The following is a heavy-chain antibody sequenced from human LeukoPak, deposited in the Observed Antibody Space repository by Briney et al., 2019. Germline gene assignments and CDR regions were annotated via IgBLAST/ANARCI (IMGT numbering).Heavy chain of an antibody. D-gene: IGHD1-26*01. CDR1: GYSISSGYY. CDR3: AGSYSGSYLFDY. Sequence: KPSETLSLTCTVSGYSISSGYYWGWIRQPPGKGLEWIGSIYHSGSTYYNPSLKSRVTISVDTSKNQFSLKLSSVTAADTAVYYCAGSYSGSYLFDYWGQGTLVTVSS. CDR2: IYHSGST. V-gene: IGHV4-38-2*02. J-gene: IGHJ4*02.